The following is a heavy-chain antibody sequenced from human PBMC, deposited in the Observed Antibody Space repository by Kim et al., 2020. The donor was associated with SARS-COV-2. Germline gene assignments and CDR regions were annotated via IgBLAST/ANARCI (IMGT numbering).Heavy chain of an antibody. D-gene: IGHD3-10*01. CDR3: ARNSIRMLRGGLFDP. V-gene: IGHV3-7*01. CDR1: GFTFSSYW. J-gene: IGHJ5*02. Sequence: GXSLRLSCAASGFTFSSYWMSWVRQAPGKGXEWVANINQDGRENYIVDSVKGRFTISRDNAKNSLYRQMNSLRAEDTALYDCARNSIRMLRGGLFDPSG. CDR2: INQDGREN.